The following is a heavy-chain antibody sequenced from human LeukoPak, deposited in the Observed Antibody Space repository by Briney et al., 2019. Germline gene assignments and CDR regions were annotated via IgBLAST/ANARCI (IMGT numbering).Heavy chain of an antibody. CDR1: GFTFSNYA. CDR3: AKESGKFDY. V-gene: IGHV3-43*02. J-gene: IGHJ4*02. CDR2: ISGDGVST. Sequence: GGSLRLSCVASGFTFSNYAMSWVRQAPGKGLEWVSLISGDGVSTFYADSVKGRFSISRDNSKNSLYLEMTSLRTEDAAMYYCAKESGKFDYWGQGTLVAVSS.